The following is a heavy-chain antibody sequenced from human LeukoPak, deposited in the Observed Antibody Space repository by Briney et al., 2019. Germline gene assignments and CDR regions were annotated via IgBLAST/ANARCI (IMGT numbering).Heavy chain of an antibody. J-gene: IGHJ4*02. D-gene: IGHD5-18*01. CDR3: ARVLGYSYGRALDY. CDR1: GFVFSDYS. Sequence: PGGSLRLSCEASGFVFSDYSMNWVRQAPGKGLEWVSYVSNSGSSTYYADSVKGRFTISRDNDKTSVYLQMNSLRAEDTAVYYCARVLGYSYGRALDYWGQGTLVTVSS. V-gene: IGHV3-48*01. CDR2: VSNSGSST.